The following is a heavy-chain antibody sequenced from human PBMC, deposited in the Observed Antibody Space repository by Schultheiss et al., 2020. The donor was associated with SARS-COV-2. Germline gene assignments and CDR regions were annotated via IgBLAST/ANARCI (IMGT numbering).Heavy chain of an antibody. CDR1: GFSLSTSGVG. J-gene: IGHJ6*02. V-gene: IGHV4-61*05. Sequence: SGPTLVKPTQTLTLTCTFSGFSLSTSGVGVGWIRQPPGKGLEWIGYIYYSGSTNYNPSLKSRVTISVDTSKNQFSLKLSSVTAADTAVYYCARHPTLWYGMDVWGQGTTVTVSS. CDR2: IYYSGST. CDR3: ARHPTLWYGMDV.